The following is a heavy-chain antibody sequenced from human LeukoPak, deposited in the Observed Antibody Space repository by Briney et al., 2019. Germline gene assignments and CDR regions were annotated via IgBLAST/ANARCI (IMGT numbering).Heavy chain of an antibody. J-gene: IGHJ3*02. CDR1: GFTFSSYA. D-gene: IGHD3-3*01. CDR2: ISGSGGST. CDR3: AIFGVAIRHAFDI. V-gene: IGHV3-23*01. Sequence: PGGSLRLSCAASGFTFSSYAMSWVRQAPGKGLEWVSAISGSGGSTYYADSVKGRFTISRDNSKNTLYLQMNSLRAEDTAVYYCAIFGVAIRHAFDIWGQGTMVTVSS.